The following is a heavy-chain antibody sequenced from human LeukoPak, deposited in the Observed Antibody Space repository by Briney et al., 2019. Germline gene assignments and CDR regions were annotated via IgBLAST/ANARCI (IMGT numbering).Heavy chain of an antibody. CDR3: ARGGGCRSSSCYFDY. D-gene: IGHD2-2*01. V-gene: IGHV4-59*01. CDR1: GDSISSYY. CDR2: ISNSGST. J-gene: IGHJ4*02. Sequence: PSETLSLTCTVSGDSISSYYWSWIRQHPGKGLEWIGYISNSGSTNYNPSLKSRVTISIDASQNQFSLKLSSVAAADTAVYYCARGGGCRSSSCYFDYWGQGTLVTVSS.